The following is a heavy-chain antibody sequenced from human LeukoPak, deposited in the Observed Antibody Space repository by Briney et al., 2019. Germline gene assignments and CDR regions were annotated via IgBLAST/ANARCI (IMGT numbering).Heavy chain of an antibody. CDR2: IYYTGST. D-gene: IGHD3-10*01. CDR3: AIDPHGSVS. Sequence: SETLSLTCTVSGGSVSSGSYYWSWIRQPPGKGLEWIAYIYYTGSTNYNPSLKSRVTISVDTSKNQSSLKLSSVTAADTAVYLCAIDPHGSVSWGQGTLVTVSS. J-gene: IGHJ5*02. V-gene: IGHV4-61*01. CDR1: GGSVSSGSYY.